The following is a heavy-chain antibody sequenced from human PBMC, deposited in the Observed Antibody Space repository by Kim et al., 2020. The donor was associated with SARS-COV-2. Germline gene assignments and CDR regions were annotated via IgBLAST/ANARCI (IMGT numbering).Heavy chain of an antibody. V-gene: IGHV3-23*01. D-gene: IGHD6-19*01. CDR2: VSSSDTGE. J-gene: IGHJ4*02. Sequence: GGSLRLSCAASGFTFSSYAMTWVRQAPGRGLEWVSVVSSSDTGEYYADSVKGRFTIFRDNSKNTVYLQMNSVRADDTAIYYCATSSGWSDYWGQGTLVTVYS. CDR1: GFTFSSYA. CDR3: ATSSGWSDY.